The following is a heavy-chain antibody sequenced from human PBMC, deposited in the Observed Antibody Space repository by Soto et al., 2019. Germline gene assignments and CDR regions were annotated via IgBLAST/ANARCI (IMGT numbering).Heavy chain of an antibody. D-gene: IGHD6-19*01. J-gene: IGHJ5*02. CDR1: GYSITAGGYY. CDR3: ARMYSSGSGWFHP. CDR2: FYSSGSI. V-gene: IGHV4-31*03. Sequence: SETMSLTCFVSGYSITAGGYYWSWIRHHPGKGLEWIGSFYSSGSIIYNPSLRSRVSISGDTSSNQFSMSLTSVTAADTARYYCARMYSSGSGWFHPWGQGTLVTVSS.